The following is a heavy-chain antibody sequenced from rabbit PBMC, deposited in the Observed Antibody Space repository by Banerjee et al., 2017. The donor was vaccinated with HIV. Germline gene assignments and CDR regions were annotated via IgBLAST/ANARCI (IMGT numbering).Heavy chain of an antibody. Sequence: QEQLVESGGGLVKPGASLTLTCIASGVSFSGSSYMCWVRQAPGKGLEWIACIDSGSSGFTYFASWAKGRFTISKTSSTTVTLQMTSLTAADTATYFCARSLPVNSNNHRLTQLDLWGPGTLVTVS. CDR3: ARSLPVNSNNHRLTQLDL. V-gene: IGHV1S45*01. J-gene: IGHJ3*01. CDR1: GVSFSGSSY. D-gene: IGHD7-1*01. CDR2: IDSGSSGFT.